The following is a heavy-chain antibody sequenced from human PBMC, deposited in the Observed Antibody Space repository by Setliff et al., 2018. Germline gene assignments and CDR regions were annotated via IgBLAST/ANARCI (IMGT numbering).Heavy chain of an antibody. V-gene: IGHV3-21*01. CDR1: GFRFDDYA. CDR2: ISHSNTYI. CDR3: AKDFRDLGYSDY. Sequence: GSLRLSCAASGFRFDDYAMHWVRQAPGKGLEWVSSISHSNTYIYYADSVKGRFTISRDNATNSLYLQMTYLRAEDTAVYYCAKDFRDLGYSDYWGQGTLVTVSS. J-gene: IGHJ4*02.